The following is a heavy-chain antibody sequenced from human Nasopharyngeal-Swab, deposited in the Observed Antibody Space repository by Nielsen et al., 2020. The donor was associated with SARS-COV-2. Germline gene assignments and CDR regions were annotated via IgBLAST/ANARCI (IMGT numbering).Heavy chain of an antibody. CDR3: ARGDWGHFDY. CDR2: TYYRSKWYN. J-gene: IGHJ4*02. V-gene: IGHV6-1*01. Sequence: WIRQSPSRGLEWLGRTYYRSKWYNDYTESVKSRVTISPDTSKNQVSLQLNSVTPEDTGVYYCARGDWGHFDYWGQGILVTVSS. D-gene: IGHD7-27*01.